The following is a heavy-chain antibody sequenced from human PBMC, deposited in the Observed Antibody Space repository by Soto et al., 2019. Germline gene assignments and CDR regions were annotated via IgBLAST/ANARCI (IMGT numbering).Heavy chain of an antibody. CDR1: GGTFSSFA. CDR3: PSTLAYSDYPGDY. V-gene: IGHV1-69*12. CDR2: IIPIFGTA. J-gene: IGHJ4*02. D-gene: IGHD4-17*01. Sequence: QVQLVQSGAEVKKRGSSVKVCCKASGGTFSSFAISWVRQAPGQGLEWMGGIIPIFGTANYEQKVHGRVTITAEDSKSTTYMELRSMRSVDTAVFYCPSTLAYSDYPGDYWGQGTLVTVSS.